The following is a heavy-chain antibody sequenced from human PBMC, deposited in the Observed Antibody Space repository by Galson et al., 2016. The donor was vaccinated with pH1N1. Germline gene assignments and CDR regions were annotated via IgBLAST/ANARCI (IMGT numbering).Heavy chain of an antibody. CDR1: GYTFITYY. CDR3: ASRSSGQLHFDY. CDR2: INPSGVST. J-gene: IGHJ4*02. D-gene: IGHD3-22*01. Sequence: SVKVSCKASGYTFITYYIHWVRQAPGQGLEWLGIINPSGVSTTYAQKFQGRVTMTRDTSTSTVYMELSSPRSEDTAVYYCASRSSGQLHFDYWGQGTLVTVSS. V-gene: IGHV1-46*01.